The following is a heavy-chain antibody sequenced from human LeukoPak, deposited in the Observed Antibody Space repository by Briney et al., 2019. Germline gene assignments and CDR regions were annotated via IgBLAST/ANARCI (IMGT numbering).Heavy chain of an antibody. J-gene: IGHJ3*02. CDR3: AKDPYDSSGYYFPGAFDI. Sequence: GGSLRLSCAASGFTFSSYGMHWVRQAPGKGLEWVAVISYDGSNKYYADSVKGRFTISRDNSKNTLYLQMNSLRAEDTAVYYCAKDPYDSSGYYFPGAFDIWGQGTMVTVSS. CDR2: ISYDGSNK. CDR1: GFTFSSYG. V-gene: IGHV3-30*18. D-gene: IGHD3-22*01.